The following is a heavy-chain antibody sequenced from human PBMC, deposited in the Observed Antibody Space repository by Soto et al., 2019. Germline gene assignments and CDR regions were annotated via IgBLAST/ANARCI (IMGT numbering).Heavy chain of an antibody. Sequence: GGSLRLSCAASGFTVSSNYMSWVRQAPGKGLEWVSVIYSGGSTYYADSVKGRFTISRDNSKNTLYLQMNSLRAEDTAVYYCARTLIAAAGHVGFDYWGQGTLVTVSS. CDR3: ARTLIAAAGHVGFDY. CDR2: IYSGGST. D-gene: IGHD6-13*01. J-gene: IGHJ4*02. CDR1: GFTVSSNY. V-gene: IGHV3-53*01.